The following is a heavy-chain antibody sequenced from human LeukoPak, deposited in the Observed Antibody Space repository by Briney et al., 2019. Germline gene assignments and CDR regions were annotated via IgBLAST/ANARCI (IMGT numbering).Heavy chain of an antibody. J-gene: IGHJ4*02. CDR2: ISSSSSI. CDR1: GITFSSYS. D-gene: IGHD1-26*01. CDR3: ARDRGSYKDY. Sequence: GGSLRLSCAASGITFSSYSMNWVRQAPGKGLEWVSYISSSSSIYYADSVKGRFTISRDNAKNSLYLQMNSLRAEDTAVYCCARDRGSYKDYWGQGTLVTVSS. V-gene: IGHV3-48*01.